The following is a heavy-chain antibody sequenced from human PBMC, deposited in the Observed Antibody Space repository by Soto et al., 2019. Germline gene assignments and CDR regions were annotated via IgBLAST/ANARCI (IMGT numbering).Heavy chain of an antibody. V-gene: IGHV4-39*01. Sequence: SETLSLTCTVSGGSISSSSYYWGWIRQPPGKGLEWIGSIYYSGSTYYNPSLKSRVTISVDTSKNQFSLKLSSVTAADTAVYYCARHSRVFIAVAVGYFDYWGQGTLVTSPQ. CDR3: ARHSRVFIAVAVGYFDY. CDR1: GGSISSSSYY. J-gene: IGHJ4*02. CDR2: IYYSGST. D-gene: IGHD6-19*01.